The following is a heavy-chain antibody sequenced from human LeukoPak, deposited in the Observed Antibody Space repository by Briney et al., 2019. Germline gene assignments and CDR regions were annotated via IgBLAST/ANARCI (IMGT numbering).Heavy chain of an antibody. V-gene: IGHV3-48*03. D-gene: IGHD6-19*01. CDR3: ARGEAVAGSFDY. CDR2: ISSSGSSI. CDR1: GFTFSSYE. J-gene: IGHJ4*02. Sequence: GGSLRLSCAASGFTFSSYEMNWVRQAPGKGLEWVSYISSSGSSIYYADSVKGRFTISRDNAKNSLYLQMNSLSAEDTAVYYCARGEAVAGSFDYWGQGTLVTVSS.